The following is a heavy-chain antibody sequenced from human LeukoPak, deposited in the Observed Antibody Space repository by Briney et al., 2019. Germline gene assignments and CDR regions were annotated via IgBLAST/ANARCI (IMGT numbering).Heavy chain of an antibody. J-gene: IGHJ5*02. Sequence: SETLSLTCTVSGGSISSSSYYWGWIRQPPGKGLEWIGSIYYSGSTNYNPSLKGRVTISVDTSKNQFSLKLSSVTAADTAVYYCARDLGSWFDPWGQGTLVTVSS. V-gene: IGHV4-39*07. CDR3: ARDLGSWFDP. D-gene: IGHD1-26*01. CDR2: IYYSGST. CDR1: GGSISSSSYY.